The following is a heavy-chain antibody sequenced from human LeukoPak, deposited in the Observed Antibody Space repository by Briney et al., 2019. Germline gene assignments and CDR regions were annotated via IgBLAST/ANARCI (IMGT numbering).Heavy chain of an antibody. CDR2: IIPIFGTA. CDR3: ARAQYSSSWYFDY. CDR1: EGTFSSYA. J-gene: IGHJ4*02. V-gene: IGHV1-69*06. Sequence: ASVKVSCKASEGTFSSYAISWVRQAPGQGLEWMGGIIPIFGTANYAQKFQGRVTITADKSTSTAYMELSSLRSEDTAVYYCARAQYSSSWYFDYWGQGTLVTVSS. D-gene: IGHD6-13*01.